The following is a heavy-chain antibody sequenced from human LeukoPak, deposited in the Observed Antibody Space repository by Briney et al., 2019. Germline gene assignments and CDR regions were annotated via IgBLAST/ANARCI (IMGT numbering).Heavy chain of an antibody. CDR1: GGSISSYY. D-gene: IGHD3-9*01. J-gene: IGHJ3*02. CDR2: IYNTRST. CDR3: ARRNILTEGEAFDI. V-gene: IGHV4-59*08. Sequence: SETLSLTCTVSGGSISSYYWTWIRQPPGKGLEGIGFIYNTRSTNYNPSLKSRVTISFDTSKNQFSLKLNSVTAADTAVYYCARRNILTEGEAFDIWGQGTMVTVSS.